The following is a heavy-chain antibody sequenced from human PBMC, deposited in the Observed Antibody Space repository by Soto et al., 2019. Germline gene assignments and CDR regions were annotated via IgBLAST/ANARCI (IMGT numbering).Heavy chain of an antibody. Sequence: ASVKVSCKASGYTFTGYYMHWVRQAPGQGLEWIGWMEPSTGRTGYAQKFQGRVTMTRDTSINTAYMELTTLTSDDTAFYYCARGVSAGVDYWGQGTLVTVSS. CDR1: GYTFTGYY. D-gene: IGHD1-26*01. CDR3: ARGVSAGVDY. V-gene: IGHV1-8*02. J-gene: IGHJ4*02. CDR2: MEPSTGRT.